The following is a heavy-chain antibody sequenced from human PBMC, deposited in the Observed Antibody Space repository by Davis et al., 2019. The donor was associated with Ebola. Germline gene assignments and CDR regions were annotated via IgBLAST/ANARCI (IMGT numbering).Heavy chain of an antibody. D-gene: IGHD2-2*02. CDR3: AREDIVVVPAAIRYYYYGMDV. J-gene: IGHJ6*02. V-gene: IGHV3-33*01. Sequence: PGGSLRLSCVASGFTFSTYGIHWVRQAPGKGLDWVSGIWYDGSHIYYAESVMGRFTISRDNSKSTVYLQMNSLRAEDTAVYYCAREDIVVVPAAIRYYYYGMDVWGQGTTVTVSS. CDR1: GFTFSTYG. CDR2: IWYDGSHI.